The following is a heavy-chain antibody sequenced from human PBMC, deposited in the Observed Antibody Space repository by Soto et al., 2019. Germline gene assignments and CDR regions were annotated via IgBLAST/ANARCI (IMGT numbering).Heavy chain of an antibody. CDR1: GGSISSGGYY. CDR2: IYYSGST. Sequence: QVQLQESGPGLVKPSQTLSLTCTVSGGSISSGGYYWSWIRQHPGKGLEWIGYIYYSGSTYYNPSLQSRVTMPMDTSKNQFSLKRSSVTAADTAVYYCARDLSTGSYYSPSGVFDYWGQGTLVTVSS. CDR3: ARDLSTGSYYSPSGVFDY. D-gene: IGHD3-10*01. J-gene: IGHJ4*02. V-gene: IGHV4-31*03.